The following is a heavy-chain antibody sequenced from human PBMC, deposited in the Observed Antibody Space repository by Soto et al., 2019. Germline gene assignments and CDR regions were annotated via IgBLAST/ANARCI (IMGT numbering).Heavy chain of an antibody. CDR1: GGTFSSYA. D-gene: IGHD4-17*01. CDR3: ARAGLNDYGEPQGVDY. CDR2: IIPIFGTA. V-gene: IGHV1-69*06. Sequence: GASVKVSCKASGGTFSSYAISWVRQAPGQGLEWMGGIIPIFGTANYAQKFQGRVTITADKSTSTAYMELSSLRSEDTAVYYCARAGLNDYGEPQGVDYWGQGTLVTVSS. J-gene: IGHJ4*02.